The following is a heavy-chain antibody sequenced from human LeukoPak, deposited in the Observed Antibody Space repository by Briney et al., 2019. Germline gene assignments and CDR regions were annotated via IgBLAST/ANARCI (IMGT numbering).Heavy chain of an antibody. CDR1: GFTFSSYG. CDR3: AKGHPYCSSTSCKDYYYMDV. D-gene: IGHD2-2*01. J-gene: IGHJ6*03. Sequence: PGGSLRLSCAASGFTFSSYGMHWVRQAPGKGLEWVAFIRYDGSNKYYADSVKGRFTISRDNSKNTLYLQMNSLRAEDTAVYYCAKGHPYCSSTSCKDYYYMDVWGKGTTVTVSS. CDR2: IRYDGSNK. V-gene: IGHV3-30*02.